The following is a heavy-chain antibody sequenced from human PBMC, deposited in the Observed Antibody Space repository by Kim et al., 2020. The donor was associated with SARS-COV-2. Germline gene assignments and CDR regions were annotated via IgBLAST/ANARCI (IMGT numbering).Heavy chain of an antibody. V-gene: IGHV3-11*01. CDR1: GFTFSDYY. D-gene: IGHD2-15*01. J-gene: IGHJ5*02. CDR2: ISSSGSTI. Sequence: GGSLRLSCAASGFTFSDYYMSWIRQAPGKGLEWVSYISSSGSTIYYADSVKGRFTISRDNAKNSLYLQMNSLRAEDTAVYYCARESQYCSGGSCYLGWFDPWGQGTLVTVSS. CDR3: ARESQYCSGGSCYLGWFDP.